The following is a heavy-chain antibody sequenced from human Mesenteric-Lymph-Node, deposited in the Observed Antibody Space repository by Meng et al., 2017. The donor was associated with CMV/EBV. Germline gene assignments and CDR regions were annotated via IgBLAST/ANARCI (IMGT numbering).Heavy chain of an antibody. V-gene: IGHV3-53*01. CDR2: IHSGGST. Sequence: GESLKISCAASGFTVSSNYMSWVRQAPGKGLEWVAVIHSGGSTYYADSMKGRFTISRDNSKNTLYLQMNSLRAEGTAVYYCAKVVEGVGDTRGCAFDIWGQGTMVTVSS. CDR1: GFTVSSNY. CDR3: AKVVEGVGDTRGCAFDI. J-gene: IGHJ3*02. D-gene: IGHD1-26*01.